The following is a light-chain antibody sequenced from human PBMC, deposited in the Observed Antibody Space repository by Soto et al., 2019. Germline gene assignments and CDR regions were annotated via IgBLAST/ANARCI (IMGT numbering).Light chain of an antibody. CDR1: SSNIGSNY. Sequence: QPVLTQSPSASGTPGQRVTISCTGSSSNIGSNYVSWYQHLPGAAPKLLIHRNYQRPSGVPDRFSGSKSATSASLAISGLRSEDEADYYCASWDDSLSGVVFGGGTKVTVL. CDR3: ASWDDSLSGVV. J-gene: IGLJ2*01. CDR2: RNY. V-gene: IGLV1-47*01.